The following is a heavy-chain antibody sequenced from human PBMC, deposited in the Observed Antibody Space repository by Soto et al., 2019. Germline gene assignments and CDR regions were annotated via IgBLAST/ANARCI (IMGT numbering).Heavy chain of an antibody. CDR3: ARGRIQLWCDDY. J-gene: IGHJ4*02. CDR2: IYYSGST. Sequence: QVQLQESGPGLVKPSQTLSLTCTVSGGSISSGGYYWSWIRQHPGKGLEWIGYIYYSGSTYYNPSRKSRVXXXVXXSKNQFSLKLSSVTAADTAVYYCARGRIQLWCDDYWGQGALVTVSS. D-gene: IGHD5-18*01. CDR1: GGSISSGGYY. V-gene: IGHV4-31*03.